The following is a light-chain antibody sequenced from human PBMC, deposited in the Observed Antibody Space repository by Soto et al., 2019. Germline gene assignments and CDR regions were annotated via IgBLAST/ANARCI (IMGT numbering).Light chain of an antibody. V-gene: IGKV3-20*01. CDR1: QSVSTSY. CDR2: GAS. Sequence: EIVLTQSPGTLSLSPGERATLSCRASQSVSTSYLAWYQQKSGQAPRLLIYGASSRATGTPDRFSVSGSGTDFTLTISRLEHEDFGGYFCHVCDGAPRLTCGGGTKLEIK. CDR3: HVCDGAPRLT. J-gene: IGKJ4*01.